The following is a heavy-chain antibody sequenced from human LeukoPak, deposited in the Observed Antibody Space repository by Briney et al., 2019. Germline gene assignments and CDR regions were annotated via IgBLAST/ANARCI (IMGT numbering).Heavy chain of an antibody. V-gene: IGHV4-59*08. CDR2: VYDSGST. D-gene: IGHD6-19*01. J-gene: IGHJ4*02. Sequence: SETLSLTCTVSGGSISIYYWSWVRQPRGKELEWSGYVYDSGSTEYSPALKRRVPISIDTSKNAFSLNLSSVTAADTAVYYCADSIAVPGIFDYWGQGSLVTVSS. CDR3: ADSIAVPGIFDY. CDR1: GGSISIYY.